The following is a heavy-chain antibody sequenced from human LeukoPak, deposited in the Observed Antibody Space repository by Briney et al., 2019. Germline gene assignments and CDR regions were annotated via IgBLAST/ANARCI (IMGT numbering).Heavy chain of an antibody. CDR1: GFTVSSNY. CDR3: AELGITMIGGV. D-gene: IGHD3-10*02. J-gene: IGHJ6*04. CDR2: IEKGGSEK. V-gene: IGHV3-7*01. Sequence: SGGSLRLSCAASGFTVSSNYMSWVRQAPGKGLEWVASIEKGGSEKDYVDSVKGRFTISRDNAKNSLYLQMNSLRAEDTAVYYCAELGITMIGGVWGKGTTVTISS.